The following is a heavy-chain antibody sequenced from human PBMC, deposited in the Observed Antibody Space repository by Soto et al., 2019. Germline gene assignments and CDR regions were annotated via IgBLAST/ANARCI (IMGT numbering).Heavy chain of an antibody. J-gene: IGHJ3*01. CDR3: ARDIVSVGPRANEAFDV. CDR1: GFTFSDTL. CDR2: INPANGNT. D-gene: IGHD1-26*01. Sequence: QVQLVQSGAELKKPGASVNISCQASGFTFSDTLINWVRQGPEQRLEWMGWINPANGNTRYSESFQGRVTISSLSSASTAYVALSDLTSEDTAVYYCARDIVSVGPRANEAFDVWGQGTMITVSS. V-gene: IGHV1-3*01.